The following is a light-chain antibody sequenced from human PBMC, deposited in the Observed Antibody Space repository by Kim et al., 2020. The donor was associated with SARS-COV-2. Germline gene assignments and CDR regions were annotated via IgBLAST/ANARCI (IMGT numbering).Light chain of an antibody. CDR1: QSVTSW. CDR3: QQYYSYVT. Sequence: LSASGGDRVTMTCRASQSVTSWLAWYQQKPGKAPNLLIYKTSTLESGVPSRFSGSGYGTEFTLTISSLQPDDFATYYCQQYYSYVTFGQGTKLEIK. J-gene: IGKJ2*01. V-gene: IGKV1-5*03. CDR2: KTS.